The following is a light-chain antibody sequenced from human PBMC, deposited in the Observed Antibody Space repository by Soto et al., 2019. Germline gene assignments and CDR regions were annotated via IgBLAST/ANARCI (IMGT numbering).Light chain of an antibody. V-gene: IGKV1-5*01. CDR2: DAS. Sequence: DIQMTQSPTTLSASVGDRVTITCRASQSISSWLAWYQQKPGKAPKLLIYDASSLESGVPSRFSGSGSGTEFTLTISSRQPDDFATYYCQQYNTYAAFGRGTKVEIK. J-gene: IGKJ1*01. CDR3: QQYNTYAA. CDR1: QSISSW.